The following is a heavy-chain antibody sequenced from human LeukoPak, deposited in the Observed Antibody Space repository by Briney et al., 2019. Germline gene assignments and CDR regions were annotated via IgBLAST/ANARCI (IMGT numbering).Heavy chain of an antibody. D-gene: IGHD1-14*01. CDR3: ARVSSARNGFDY. CDR1: GGSLGSGGYY. V-gene: IGHV4-31*03. J-gene: IGHJ4*02. CDR2: IYYSGST. Sequence: SETLSLTCTVSGGSLGSGGYYWSWIRQYPGMGLEWIGSIYYSGSTYYTPSLRSRVNISVDTSKSQFALNLTSVTAADTAVYYCARVSSARNGFDYWGQGTLVTVSS.